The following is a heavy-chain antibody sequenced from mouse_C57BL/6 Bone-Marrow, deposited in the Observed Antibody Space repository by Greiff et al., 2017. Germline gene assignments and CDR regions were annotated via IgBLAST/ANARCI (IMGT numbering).Heavy chain of an antibody. J-gene: IGHJ2*01. CDR2: IDPENGDT. CDR3: TTRGGYYFDD. CDR1: GFNIKDDY. Sequence: VQLQQSGAELVRPGASVKLSCTASGFNIKDDYMHWVKQRPEQGLEWIGWIDPENGDTEYASKFQGKATITADTSSNTAYLQLSSLTSEDTAVYYCTTRGGYYFDDWGQGTTLTVSS. V-gene: IGHV14-4*01.